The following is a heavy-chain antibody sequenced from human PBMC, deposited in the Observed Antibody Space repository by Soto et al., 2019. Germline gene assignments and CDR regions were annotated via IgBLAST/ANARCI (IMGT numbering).Heavy chain of an antibody. J-gene: IGHJ4*02. CDR3: DRGHRAFFFDY. V-gene: IGHV4-30-4*01. CDR1: GGSISSGDYY. Sequence: PSETLSLTCTVSGGSISSGDYYWSWIRQPPGKGLEWIGYIYYSGSTYYNPSLKSRVTISVDASKNQFSLKLSSVTAADTAVYYCDRGHRAFFFDYWGQGTLVTVSS. D-gene: IGHD3-16*01. CDR2: IYYSGST.